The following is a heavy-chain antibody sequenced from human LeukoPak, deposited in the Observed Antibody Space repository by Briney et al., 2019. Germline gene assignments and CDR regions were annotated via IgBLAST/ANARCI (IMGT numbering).Heavy chain of an antibody. D-gene: IGHD6-19*01. J-gene: IGHJ4*02. CDR3: TTDRSQWLVTRSDY. V-gene: IGHV3-15*01. Sequence: PGGSLRLSCAAPGFTFSNAWMSWVRQAPGKGLEWVGRIKSKTDGGTTDYAAPVKGRFTISRDDSKNTLYLQMNSLKTEDTAVYYCTTDRSQWLVTRSDYWGQGTLVTVSS. CDR2: IKSKTDGGTT. CDR1: GFTFSNAW.